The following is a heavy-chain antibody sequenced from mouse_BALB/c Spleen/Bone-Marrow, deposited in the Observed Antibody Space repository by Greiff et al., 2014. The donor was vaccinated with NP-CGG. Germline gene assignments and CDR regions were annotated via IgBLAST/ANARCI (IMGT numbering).Heavy chain of an antibody. CDR1: GFSLTGYG. CDR2: IGGDGST. V-gene: IGHV2-6-7*01. J-gene: IGHJ3*01. Sequence: SLPFLFAPSQSLSITCTVSGFSLTGYGVNWVRQPPGKGLEWLLIIGGDGSTDYNSALKSRLSISKANSKSQVFLKMNSLQTDDTARYYCARDGGNRAWFAYWGQGTLVTVSA. D-gene: IGHD2-1*01. CDR3: ARDGGNRAWFAY.